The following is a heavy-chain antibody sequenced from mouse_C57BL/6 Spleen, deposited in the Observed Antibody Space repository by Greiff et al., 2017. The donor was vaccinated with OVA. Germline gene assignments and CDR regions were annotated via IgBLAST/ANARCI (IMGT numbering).Heavy chain of an antibody. CDR3: TRSTGGDYFDY. Sequence: VQRVESGAELVRPGASVTLSCKASGYTFTDYEMHWVKQTPVHGLEWIGAIDPETGGTAYNQKFKGKAILTADKSSSTAYMELRSLTSEDSAVYYCTRSTGGDYFDYWGQGTTLTVSS. J-gene: IGHJ2*01. CDR1: GYTFTDYE. D-gene: IGHD2-1*01. CDR2: IDPETGGT. V-gene: IGHV1-15*01.